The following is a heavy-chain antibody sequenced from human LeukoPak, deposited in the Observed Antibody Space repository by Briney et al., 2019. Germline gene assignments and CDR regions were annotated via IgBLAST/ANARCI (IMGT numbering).Heavy chain of an antibody. V-gene: IGHV4-59*01. CDR2: IYYSGST. Sequence: SETLSLTCTVSGGSIRSYYWSWIRQPPGKGLEWIGYIYYSGSTNYNPSLKSRVTISVDTSKNQFSLKLSSVTAADTAVYYCARDKSQYAAFDIWGQGTMVTVSS. CDR3: ARDKSQYAAFDI. D-gene: IGHD2-8*01. J-gene: IGHJ3*02. CDR1: GGSIRSYY.